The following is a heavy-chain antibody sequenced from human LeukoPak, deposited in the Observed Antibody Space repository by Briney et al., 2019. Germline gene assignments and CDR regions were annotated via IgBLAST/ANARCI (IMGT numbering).Heavy chain of an antibody. D-gene: IGHD5-18*01. CDR3: ARGIQLNVQYYYYYMDV. Sequence: PSETLSLTCTVSGGSISSGSYYWSWIRQPAGKGLEWIGEINHSGSTNYNPSLKSRVTISVDTSKNQFSLKLSSVTAADTAVYYCARGIQLNVQYYYYYMDVWGKGTTVTVSS. CDR1: GGSISSGSYY. CDR2: INHSGST. J-gene: IGHJ6*03. V-gene: IGHV4-61*10.